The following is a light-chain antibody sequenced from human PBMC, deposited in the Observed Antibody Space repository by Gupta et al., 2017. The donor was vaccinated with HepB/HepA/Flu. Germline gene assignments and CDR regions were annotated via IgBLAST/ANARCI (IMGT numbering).Light chain of an antibody. V-gene: IGKV2-28*01. CDR1: QSLLHSNGYNY. Sequence: DSGMTLSRLSLPVTLGDPVLISCRSSQSLLHSNGYNYLDWYLQKPGQSPQLLIYLGSNRASGVPDRFSGSGSGTDFTLKISRVEAEDVGVYYFMQALQTPLTFGGGTKVEIK. CDR3: MQALQTPLT. CDR2: LGS. J-gene: IGKJ4*01.